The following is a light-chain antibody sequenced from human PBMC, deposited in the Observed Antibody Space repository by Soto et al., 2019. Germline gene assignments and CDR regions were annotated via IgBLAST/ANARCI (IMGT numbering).Light chain of an antibody. V-gene: IGLV2-8*01. CDR3: SSYADSNSYV. J-gene: IGLJ1*01. CDR2: EVT. Sequence: QSVLTQPPSASGSPGQSVTISCTGTSSDIGGYNYVYWYQQHPGKAPKLMIYEVTKRPSGVPDRFSGSKSGNTASLTVSWLQAEDEADYYCSSYADSNSYVFGTGTKVTVL. CDR1: SSDIGGYNY.